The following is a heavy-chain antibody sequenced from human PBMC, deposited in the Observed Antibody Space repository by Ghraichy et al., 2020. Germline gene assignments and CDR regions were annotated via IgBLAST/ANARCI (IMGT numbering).Heavy chain of an antibody. V-gene: IGHV4-4*07. Sequence: GSLRLSCTVSGGSITSYHWSWIRQPARKGLEWIGRLHSSGNTHYNPSLKSRGTISVDTSNHQLSLILTSVTAADTAVYYCAREVIGWGPDNPDAFVIWGQGTMVTVSP. D-gene: IGHD2/OR15-2a*01. J-gene: IGHJ3*02. CDR3: AREVIGWGPDNPDAFVI. CDR1: GGSITSYH. CDR2: LHSSGNT.